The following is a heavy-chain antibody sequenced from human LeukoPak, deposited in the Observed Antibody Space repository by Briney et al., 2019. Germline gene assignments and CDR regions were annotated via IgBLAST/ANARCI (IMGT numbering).Heavy chain of an antibody. Sequence: ASVKVSCKASGYTFTGYYMHWVRQAPGQGLEWMGWINPNSGGTNYAQKFQGRVTMTRSTSISTAYMELSSLRSEDTAVYYCARTVAGTSWYGMDVWGQGTTVTASS. V-gene: IGHV1-2*02. CDR1: GYTFTGYY. D-gene: IGHD6-19*01. J-gene: IGHJ6*02. CDR3: ARTVAGTSWYGMDV. CDR2: INPNSGGT.